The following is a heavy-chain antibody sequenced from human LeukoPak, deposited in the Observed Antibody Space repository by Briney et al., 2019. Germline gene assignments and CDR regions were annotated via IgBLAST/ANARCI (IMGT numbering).Heavy chain of an antibody. CDR2: IYYSGST. CDR1: GYSISSGYY. V-gene: IGHV4-61*01. CDR3: ACYDSSGYWYFDY. Sequence: SETLSLTCTVSGYSISSGYYWSWIRQPPGKGLEWIGYIYYSGSTNYNPSLKSRVTISVDTSKNQFSLKLSSVTAADAAVYYCACYDSSGYWYFDYWGQGTLVTVSS. J-gene: IGHJ4*02. D-gene: IGHD3-22*01.